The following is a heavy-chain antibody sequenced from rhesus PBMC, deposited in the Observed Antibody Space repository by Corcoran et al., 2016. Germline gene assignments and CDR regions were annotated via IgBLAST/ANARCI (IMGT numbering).Heavy chain of an antibody. V-gene: IGHV3-28*02. CDR2: INSAGSST. D-gene: IGHD1-44*01. CDR3: AGEGWESYESLDV. CDR1: GFTFSNYW. Sequence: EVQLVESGGGLVQPGGSLRLSCAASGFTFSNYWMHWVRQAPGKGLEWISAINSAGSSTYYADSVKGRFTISRENAKNTLYLQMDGLRAEDTAVYYCAGEGWESYESLDVWGPGVLVTVSS. J-gene: IGHJ5-1*01.